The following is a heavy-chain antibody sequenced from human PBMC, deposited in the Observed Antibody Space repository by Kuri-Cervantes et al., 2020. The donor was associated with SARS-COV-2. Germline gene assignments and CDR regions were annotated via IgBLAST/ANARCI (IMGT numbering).Heavy chain of an antibody. V-gene: IGHV3-74*01. J-gene: IGHJ1*01. CDR1: GFTFTKYW. D-gene: IGHD2-2*01. Sequence: GGSLRLSCAASGFTFTKYWIHWVRQVPGKGLVWVSRIDVDGTNIRYADSVKSRFTISRDNAKNTLYLQMNSLRAEDTAVYYCARVGVGHCSSTSCYAYFQHWGQGTLVTVSS. CDR2: IDVDGTNI. CDR3: ARVGVGHCSSTSCYAYFQH.